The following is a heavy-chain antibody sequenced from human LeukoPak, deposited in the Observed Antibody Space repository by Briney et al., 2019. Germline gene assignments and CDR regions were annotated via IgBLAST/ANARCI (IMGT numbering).Heavy chain of an antibody. V-gene: IGHV3-21*01. CDR2: ISSTSTYI. J-gene: IGHJ4*02. D-gene: IGHD5-12*01. CDR1: GFIFSSYS. CDR3: ARGSYSGYDY. Sequence: GGSLRLSCAASGFIFSSYSINWVRQAPGRGLEWVSSISSTSTYIYYADSVKGRFTISRDNSKNTLYLQMNSLRAEDTAVYYCARGSYSGYDYWGQGTLVTVSS.